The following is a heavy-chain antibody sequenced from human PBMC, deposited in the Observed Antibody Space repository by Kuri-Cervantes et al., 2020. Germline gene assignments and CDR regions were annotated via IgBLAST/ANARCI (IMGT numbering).Heavy chain of an antibody. Sequence: GESLKISCAASGFTFSSYSMNWVRQAPGKGLEWVSYISSSSSTIYYADSVKGRFTISRDNSKNTLYLQMNSLRAEDTAVYYCAKASPDYYYYYMDVWGKGTTVTVSS. CDR2: ISSSSSTI. V-gene: IGHV3-48*01. CDR3: AKASPDYYYYYMDV. J-gene: IGHJ6*03. CDR1: GFTFSSYS.